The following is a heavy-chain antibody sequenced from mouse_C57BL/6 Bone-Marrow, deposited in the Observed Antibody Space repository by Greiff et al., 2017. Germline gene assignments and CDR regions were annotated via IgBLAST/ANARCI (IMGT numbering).Heavy chain of an antibody. CDR2: IYPGSGNT. D-gene: IGHD2-2*01. J-gene: IGHJ1*03. CDR3: ARSKGLRYFDV. Sequence: QVQLKQSGAELVRPGASVKLSCKASGYTFTDYYINWVKQRPGQGLEWIARIYPGSGNTYYNEKFKGKATLTAEKSSSTAYMQLSSLTSEDSAVYFCARSKGLRYFDVWGTGTTVTVSS. CDR1: GYTFTDYY. V-gene: IGHV1-76*01.